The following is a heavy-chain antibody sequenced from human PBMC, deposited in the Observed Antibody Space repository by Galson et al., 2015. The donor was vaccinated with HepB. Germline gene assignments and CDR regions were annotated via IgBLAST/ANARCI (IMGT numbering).Heavy chain of an antibody. Sequence: QSGAEVKKPGESLRISCKGSGYNFTNFWITWVRQMPGKDLEWMGRIDPSDSYTNYNPSFQGHVTISADKSITTAYLQWSSLKASDTAMYYCARQELLKDWYGLDVWGQGTTVTVSS. D-gene: IGHD3/OR15-3a*01. CDR1: GYNFTNFW. CDR3: ARQELLKDWYGLDV. V-gene: IGHV5-10-1*01. CDR2: IDPSDSYT. J-gene: IGHJ6*02.